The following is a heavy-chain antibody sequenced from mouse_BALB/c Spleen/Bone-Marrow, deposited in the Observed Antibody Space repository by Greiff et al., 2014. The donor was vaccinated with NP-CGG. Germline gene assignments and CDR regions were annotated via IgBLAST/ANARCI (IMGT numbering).Heavy chain of an antibody. CDR3: TRGDYDWYFDV. CDR1: GYTFTSYW. CDR2: IDPSGSYT. D-gene: IGHD2-4*01. V-gene: IGHV1S127*01. J-gene: IGHJ1*01. Sequence: VQLQESGAELVKPGASVKMSCKASGYTFTSYWMHWVKQRPGQGLEWIGVIDPSGSYTSYNQKFKGKATLTVDTSSSTAYMQLSSLTSEDSAVYYCTRGDYDWYFDVWGAGTTVTVSS.